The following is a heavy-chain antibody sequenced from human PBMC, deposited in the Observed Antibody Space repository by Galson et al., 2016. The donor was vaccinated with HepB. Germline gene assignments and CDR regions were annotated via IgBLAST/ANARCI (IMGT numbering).Heavy chain of an antibody. Sequence: TLSLTCTVSGGSISNGGYYWSWIRQHPGKGLECIGYIYYSGSTYYNPSLKSRLTISVDTSKSQFSLKLSSVTAADTAVYYCAREGAVGFEYWGQGTLVTVSS. CDR2: IYYSGST. CDR3: AREGAVGFEY. V-gene: IGHV4-31*03. D-gene: IGHD4/OR15-4a*01. CDR1: GGSISNGGYY. J-gene: IGHJ4*02.